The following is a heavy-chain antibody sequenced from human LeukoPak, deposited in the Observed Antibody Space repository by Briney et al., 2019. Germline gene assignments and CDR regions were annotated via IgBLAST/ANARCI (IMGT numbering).Heavy chain of an antibody. Sequence: ASVKVSCKASGYTFTSYDINWVRQATGQGLEWMGWMNPNSGNTGYAQKFQGRVTMTRNTSISTAYMELSSLRSEDTAVYYCARAGGEGSSWYFHHYYYYGMDVWGQGTTVTVSS. CDR2: MNPNSGNT. CDR1: GYTFTSYD. J-gene: IGHJ6*02. V-gene: IGHV1-8*01. CDR3: ARAGGEGSSWYFHHYYYYGMDV. D-gene: IGHD6-13*01.